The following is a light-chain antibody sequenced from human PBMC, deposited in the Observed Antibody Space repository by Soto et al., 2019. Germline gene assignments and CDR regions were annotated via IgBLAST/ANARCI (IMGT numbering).Light chain of an antibody. CDR2: DAS. CDR3: QQRSNLPPIT. Sequence: EIVLTQSQATLPLSPGERATLSCRARQSVSSYLAWYQQKPGQAPRLLIYDASNRATGIPARFSGSGSGTDFTLTISSLEPEDVAGYYCQQRSNLPPITFGQGTRLEMK. V-gene: IGKV3-11*01. J-gene: IGKJ5*01. CDR1: QSVSSY.